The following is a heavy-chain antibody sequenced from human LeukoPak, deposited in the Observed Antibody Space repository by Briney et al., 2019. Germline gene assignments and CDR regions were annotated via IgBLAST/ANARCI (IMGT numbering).Heavy chain of an antibody. V-gene: IGHV3-23*01. J-gene: IGHJ4*02. CDR2: ISDSGSST. CDR1: GFTFSSYA. D-gene: IGHD3-10*01. CDR3: AKHYGSGTYYNYFTY. Sequence: GGSLRLSCAASGFTFSSYALSWVRQAPGKELEWVSAISDSGSSTYYADFVKGRFTISGDDSKNTLFLQIHSLRAEDTATYYCAKHYGSGTYYNYFTYWGQGTLVSVSS.